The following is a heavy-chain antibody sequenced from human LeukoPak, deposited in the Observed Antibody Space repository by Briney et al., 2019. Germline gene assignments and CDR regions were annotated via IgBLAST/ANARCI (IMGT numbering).Heavy chain of an antibody. D-gene: IGHD5-12*01. CDR2: ISAYNGNT. CDR1: GYTFTSYG. J-gene: IGHJ6*02. Sequence: ASVKVSCKASGYTFTSYGISWVRQAPGQGLEWMGWISAYNGNTNYAQKLQGRVTMTTDTSTSTAYMELRSLRSDDTAVYYCGVHIVAMGAYYYYGMDVWGQGTTVTVSS. V-gene: IGHV1-18*01. CDR3: GVHIVAMGAYYYYGMDV.